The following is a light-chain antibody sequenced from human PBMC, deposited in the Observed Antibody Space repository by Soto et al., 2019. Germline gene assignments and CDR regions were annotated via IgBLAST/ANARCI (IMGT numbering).Light chain of an antibody. CDR3: QQYNNWPQT. Sequence: EIVMTQSPSTRSVSPWVRPTLSLMASQSVSSNLAWYQQKSGQAPRLLIYGASTRATGIPARFSGSGSRTEFTLTYSSLQSEDFAVYYCQQYNNWPQTFGQGTKVDI. V-gene: IGKV3-15*01. CDR2: GAS. J-gene: IGKJ1*01. CDR1: QSVSSN.